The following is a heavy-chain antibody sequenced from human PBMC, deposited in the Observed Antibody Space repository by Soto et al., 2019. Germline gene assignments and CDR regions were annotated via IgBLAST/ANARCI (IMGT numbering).Heavy chain of an antibody. CDR1: GFTFSSYW. Sequence: GSLRLSCAASGFTFSSYWMHWVRQAPGKGLEWVSRIISDGSNTRYADSVKGRFTISRDNAKNTLYLQMNSLRVEDTAVYYCAIGRAHYYGMDVWGQGITVTVS. J-gene: IGHJ6*02. CDR2: IISDGSNT. CDR3: AIGRAHYYGMDV. V-gene: IGHV3-74*01.